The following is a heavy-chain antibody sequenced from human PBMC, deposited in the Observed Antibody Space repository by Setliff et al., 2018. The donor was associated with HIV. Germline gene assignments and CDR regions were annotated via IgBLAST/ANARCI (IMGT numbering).Heavy chain of an antibody. CDR1: GGSIIGHY. J-gene: IGHJ5*02. V-gene: IGHV4-4*07. CDR3: SSDSVSGVVTADNNWFDP. Sequence: SETLSLTCRVSGGSIIGHYCNGIRQPAGKRLEWFGRIYTSGSTNYNPSLKSRAIISVDTSKNQISLKLTSVTAADTAVYYCSSDSVSGVVTADNNWFDPWGQGTLVTVSS. D-gene: IGHD2-21*02. CDR2: IYTSGST.